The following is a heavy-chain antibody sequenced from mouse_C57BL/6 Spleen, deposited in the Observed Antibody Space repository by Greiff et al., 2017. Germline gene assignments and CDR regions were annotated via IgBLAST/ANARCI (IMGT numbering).Heavy chain of an antibody. CDR3: ARGDYSNYFAY. CDR1: GFTFSSYA. D-gene: IGHD2-5*01. CDR2: ISDGGSYT. V-gene: IGHV5-4*01. Sequence: EVQVVESGGGLVKPGGSLKLSCAASGFTFSSYAMSWVRQTPEKRLEWVATISDGGSYTYYPDNVKGRFTISRDNAKNNLYLQMSHLKSEDTAMYYCARGDYSNYFAYWGQGTLVTVSA. J-gene: IGHJ3*01.